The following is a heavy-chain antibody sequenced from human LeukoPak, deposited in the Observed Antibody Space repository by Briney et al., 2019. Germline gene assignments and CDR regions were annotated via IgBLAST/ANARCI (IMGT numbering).Heavy chain of an antibody. V-gene: IGHV3-30-3*01. Sequence: PGTSLRLSCAASKFTFSHFPIHWVRQAPGKGLEWVSFISNDGNNEYYADSVRGRFTISRDNAKNTLYLQMNSLRAEDTAVYYCARDEIGIDYWGQGTLVTVSS. D-gene: IGHD3-22*01. CDR1: KFTFSHFP. J-gene: IGHJ4*02. CDR2: ISNDGNNE. CDR3: ARDEIGIDY.